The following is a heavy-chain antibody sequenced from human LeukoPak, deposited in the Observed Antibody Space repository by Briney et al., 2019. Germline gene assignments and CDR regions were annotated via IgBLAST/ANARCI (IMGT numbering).Heavy chain of an antibody. V-gene: IGHV3-66*01. J-gene: IGHJ4*02. CDR1: GFIVSSKY. D-gene: IGHD2-8*02. Sequence: GGSLRLSCAASGFIVSSKYMSWVRQAPGKGLEWVSVIYSGGSTHYADSVKGRFTISRDNSKNTLYLQMNSLRAEDTAIYYCAKDWGSGNSPKNWWYFDYWGQGTLVTVSS. CDR3: AKDWGSGNSPKNWWYFDY. CDR2: IYSGGST.